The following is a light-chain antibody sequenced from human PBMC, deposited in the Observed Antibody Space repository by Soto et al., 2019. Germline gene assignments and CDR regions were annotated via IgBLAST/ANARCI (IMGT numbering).Light chain of an antibody. J-gene: IGLJ3*02. Sequence: QSVLTQPPSASGAPGQRVTISCSGSTSNIGRNYVYWYQQLPGTAPKLLIYMNHQRPSGVPDRFSGSKSDTSASLAISGLRSEDEADYHCAGWDDSQSAWVFGGGTKLTVL. CDR3: AGWDDSQSAWV. CDR2: MNH. V-gene: IGLV1-47*01. CDR1: TSNIGRNY.